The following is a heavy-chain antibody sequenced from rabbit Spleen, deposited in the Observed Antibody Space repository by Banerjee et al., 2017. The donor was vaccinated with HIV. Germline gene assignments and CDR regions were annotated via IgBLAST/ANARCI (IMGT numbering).Heavy chain of an antibody. CDR1: GFSFSATDV. Sequence: QEQLVESGGGLVKPEGSLTLTCKASGFSFSATDVMCWVRQAPGKGLQWIACINTATGKAVYASWAKGRFTISKTSSTTVTLQMTSLTAADTATYFCARRNIGNYGNYAGDFNLWGPGTLVTVS. D-gene: IGHD4-2*01. J-gene: IGHJ4*01. V-gene: IGHV1S45*01. CDR3: ARRNIGNYGNYAGDFNL. CDR2: INTATGKA.